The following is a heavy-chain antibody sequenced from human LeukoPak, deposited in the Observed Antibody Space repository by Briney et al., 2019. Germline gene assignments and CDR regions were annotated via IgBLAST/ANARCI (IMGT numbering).Heavy chain of an antibody. V-gene: IGHV4-61*02. Sequence: PSETLSLTCTVSGGSISSGSYYWSWIRQPAGKGLEWIGRIYTSGSTNYNPFLKSRVTISVDTSKNQFSLKLSSVTAADTAVYYCARVVPLGAFDIWGQGTMVTVSS. CDR3: ARVVPLGAFDI. CDR2: IYTSGST. J-gene: IGHJ3*02. CDR1: GGSISSGSYY.